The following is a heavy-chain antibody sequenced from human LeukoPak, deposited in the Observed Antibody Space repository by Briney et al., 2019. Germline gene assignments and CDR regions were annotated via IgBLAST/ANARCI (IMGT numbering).Heavy chain of an antibody. Sequence: PGGSLRLSCAASGFTFSSYSMNWVRQAPGKGLEWVSSISSSSGFIYYADSVRGRFTISRDNAKNSLFLQMNSLRAEDTAVYYCSRTDCSITNCPVAMDVWGQGTTVTVS. CDR1: GFTFSSYS. D-gene: IGHD2-2*01. J-gene: IGHJ6*02. CDR3: SRTDCSITNCPVAMDV. CDR2: ISSSSGFI. V-gene: IGHV3-21*01.